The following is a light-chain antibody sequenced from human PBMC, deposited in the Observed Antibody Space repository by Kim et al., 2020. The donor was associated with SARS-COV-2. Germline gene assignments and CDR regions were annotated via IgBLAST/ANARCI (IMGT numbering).Light chain of an antibody. CDR1: KLGDKY. V-gene: IGLV3-1*01. CDR2: QDT. CDR3: QAWDSSTVV. J-gene: IGLJ2*01. Sequence: SVSAGQTASITCSGDKLGDKYACWYQQKPGQSPVLVIYQDTKRPSGIPERFSGSNSGNTATLTISGTQAMDEADYYCQAWDSSTVVFGGGTQLTV.